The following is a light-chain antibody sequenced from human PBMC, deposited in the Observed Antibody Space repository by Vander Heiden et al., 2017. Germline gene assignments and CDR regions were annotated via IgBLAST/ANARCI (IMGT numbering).Light chain of an antibody. V-gene: IGKV3-15*01. CDR3: QQYNYWPPLT. Sequence: ILMTQSPATLSVSPWESATLSCRAIQTVSRSLAWYQQKPGQAPRLLIYGASSRATGIPARFSGSGSGTDFTLTISSLQSEDFAVYYCQQYNYWPPLTFGGGTKVEI. CDR2: GAS. CDR1: QTVSRS. J-gene: IGKJ4*01.